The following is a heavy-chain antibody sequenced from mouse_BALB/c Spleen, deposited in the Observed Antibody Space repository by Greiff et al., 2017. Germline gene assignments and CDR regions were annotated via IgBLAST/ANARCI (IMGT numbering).Heavy chain of an antibody. CDR3: ARGWVAY. CDR1: GYAFSSSW. Sequence: QVQLQQSGPELVKPGASVKISCKASGYAFSSSWMNWVKQRPGQGLEWIGRIYPGDGDTNYNGKFKGKATLTADKSSSTAYMQLSSLTSVDSAVYFCARGWVAYWGQGTLVTVSA. V-gene: IGHV1-82*01. J-gene: IGHJ3*01. CDR2: IYPGDGDT.